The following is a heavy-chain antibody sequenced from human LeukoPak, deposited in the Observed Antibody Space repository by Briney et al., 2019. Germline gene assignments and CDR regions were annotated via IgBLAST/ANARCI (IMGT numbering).Heavy chain of an antibody. CDR2: IREDGGHT. D-gene: IGHD4-23*01. V-gene: IGHV3-7*01. Sequence: GGSLRLSCVTSGFTFTNHWMSWARQAQVKGLEWVASIREDGGHTNYVDSVKGRFTMSRDNAKNSLFLQMDGLRVDDTAVYFCARDGRGGHNDFWGQGTLITVSS. CDR3: ARDGRGGHNDF. J-gene: IGHJ4*02. CDR1: GFTFTNHW.